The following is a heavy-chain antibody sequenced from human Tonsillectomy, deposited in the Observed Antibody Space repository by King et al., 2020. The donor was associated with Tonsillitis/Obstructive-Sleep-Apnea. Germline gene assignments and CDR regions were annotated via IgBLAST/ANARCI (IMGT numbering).Heavy chain of an antibody. Sequence: VQLVESGGGVVQPGTSLRLSCAASGFTFSGYGMHWVRQAPGKGLEWVTFIWYDGSNEYYADSVKGRFTISRDNSKNTLYLQMNSLRAEDTAVYYCARYYGDLGFDDWGQGTLVTVSS. J-gene: IGHJ4*02. CDR2: IWYDGSNE. D-gene: IGHD4-17*01. CDR3: ARYYGDLGFDD. V-gene: IGHV3-33*01. CDR1: GFTFSGYG.